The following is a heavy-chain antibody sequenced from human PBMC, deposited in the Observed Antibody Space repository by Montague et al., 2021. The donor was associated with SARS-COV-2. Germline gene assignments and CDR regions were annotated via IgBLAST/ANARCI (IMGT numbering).Heavy chain of an antibody. CDR2: IHQSESGXT. D-gene: IGHD3-3*01. V-gene: IGHV4-4*02. CDR1: GGSISSREW. J-gene: IGHJ6*02. Sequence: SETLSLTCAVSGGSISSREWWSWVRQPPGKGLEWIGEIHQSESGXTNYNPSLKSRVNISIHQSKTYFSLNLTSMTAADTAVYYCGGTWVYFSPVDVWGQGTTVIGSS. CDR3: GGTWVYFSPVDV.